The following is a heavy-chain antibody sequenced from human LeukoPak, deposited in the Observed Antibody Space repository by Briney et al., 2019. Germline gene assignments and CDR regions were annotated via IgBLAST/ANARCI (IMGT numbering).Heavy chain of an antibody. J-gene: IGHJ4*02. V-gene: IGHV3-66*01. Sequence: GGSLRLSCAASGFTVSSNYMSWVRQAPGKGLEWVSIIYSGGSTYYADSVKGRFTISRDTSKNTLYLQMNSLRAEDAAVYYCASKDPYDSRAYLLDYWGQGTLVTVSS. CDR3: ASKDPYDSRAYLLDY. CDR1: GFTVSSNY. CDR2: IYSGGST. D-gene: IGHD3-22*01.